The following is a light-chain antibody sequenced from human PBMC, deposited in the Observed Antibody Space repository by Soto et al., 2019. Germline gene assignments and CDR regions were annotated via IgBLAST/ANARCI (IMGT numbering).Light chain of an antibody. CDR1: QSVSSY. V-gene: IGKV3-11*01. Sequence: EIVLTQSPATLSLSPGERATLSCRASQSVSSYLAWYQQQPGQAPRLLIYDASTRATDIPARFSGSGSGTDFTLTISSLEPEDFADYYCLQRSGWPWTFGQGTKVEIK. CDR2: DAS. CDR3: LQRSGWPWT. J-gene: IGKJ1*01.